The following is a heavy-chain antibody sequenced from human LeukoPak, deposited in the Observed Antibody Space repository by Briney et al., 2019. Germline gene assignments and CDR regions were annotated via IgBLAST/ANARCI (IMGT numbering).Heavy chain of an antibody. CDR3: ARISSLGIGGAFDI. J-gene: IGHJ3*02. CDR2: IYPGDSDT. D-gene: IGHD7-27*01. Sequence: IYPGDSDTRYSPSFQGQVTISADKSISTAYLQWSSLKASDTAMYYCARISSLGIGGAFDIWGQGTMVTVSS. V-gene: IGHV5-51*01.